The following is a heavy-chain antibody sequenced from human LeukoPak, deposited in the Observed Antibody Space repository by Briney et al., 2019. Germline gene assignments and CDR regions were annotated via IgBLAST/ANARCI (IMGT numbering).Heavy chain of an antibody. CDR2: IRYDGSNK. D-gene: IGHD6-19*01. J-gene: IGHJ3*02. V-gene: IGHV3-30*02. CDR1: GFTFSSYG. CDR3: AKVRYSSGWYESAFDI. Sequence: GGSLRLSCAASGFTFSSYGMHWVRQAPGKGLEWVAFIRYDGSNKYYADSVKARFTISRDNSKNTLYLQMNSLRAEDTAVYYCAKVRYSSGWYESAFDIWGQGTMVTVSS.